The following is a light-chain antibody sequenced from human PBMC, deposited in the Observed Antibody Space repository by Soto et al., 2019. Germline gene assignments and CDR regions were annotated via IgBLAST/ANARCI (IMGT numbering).Light chain of an antibody. Sequence: DIVMTQSPDSLAVSLGERATINCKSSQSVLYSSNNKNFLAWYQQKPGQPPKLLIYWASTRKSGVPDRFSGSGSGTDFTLTISSLQAEDVAVYYCQQYYMTPLTFGGGTKVEI. CDR1: QSVLYSSNNKNF. CDR2: WAS. V-gene: IGKV4-1*01. CDR3: QQYYMTPLT. J-gene: IGKJ4*01.